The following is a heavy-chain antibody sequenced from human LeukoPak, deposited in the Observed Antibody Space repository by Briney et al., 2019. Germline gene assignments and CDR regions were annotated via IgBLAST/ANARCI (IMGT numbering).Heavy chain of an antibody. CDR1: GGSISSYY. D-gene: IGHD4-17*01. CDR3: ARYTYGDYGIHYYYMDV. J-gene: IGHJ6*03. CDR2: IKYSGST. V-gene: IGHV4-59*08. Sequence: SVTLSLTCAVSGGSISSYYWSWIRQPPGKGLEWIGYIKYSGSTNYNPSLKSRVTISVDTSKNQFSLKLSSVTAADTAVYYCARYTYGDYGIHYYYMDVWGKGTTVTVSS.